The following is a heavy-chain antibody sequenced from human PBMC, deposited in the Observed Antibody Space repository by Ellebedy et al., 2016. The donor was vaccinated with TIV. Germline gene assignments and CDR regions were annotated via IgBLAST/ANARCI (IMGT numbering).Heavy chain of an antibody. CDR3: ASHRGSTYGPYDY. J-gene: IGHJ4*02. D-gene: IGHD5-18*01. V-gene: IGHV4-34*01. Sequence: MPSETLSLTCAVYGGSLSGHYWSRIRQPPGKGLEWIGEINHSGSTNYNPSLKSRVTISVDTSKKQFSLKVNFVTAGDTAVYYCASHRGSTYGPYDYWGQGTLVTVSS. CDR2: INHSGST. CDR1: GGSLSGHY.